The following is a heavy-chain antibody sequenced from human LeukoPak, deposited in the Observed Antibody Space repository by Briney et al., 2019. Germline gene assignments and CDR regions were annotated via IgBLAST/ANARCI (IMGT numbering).Heavy chain of an antibody. CDR1: GYTFTSYY. D-gene: IGHD5-24*01. V-gene: IGHV1-46*01. CDR2: INPSGGST. CDR3: ARDFHRVEMATSHGDDAFDI. Sequence: ASVKVSCKASGYTFTSYYMHWVRQAPGQGLEWMGIINPSGGSTSYAKKFQGRVTMTRDTSTSTVYMELSSLRSEDTAVYYCARDFHRVEMATSHGDDAFDIWGQGTMVTVSS. J-gene: IGHJ3*02.